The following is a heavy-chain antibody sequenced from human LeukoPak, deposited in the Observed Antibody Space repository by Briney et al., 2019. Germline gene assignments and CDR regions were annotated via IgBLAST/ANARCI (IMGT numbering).Heavy chain of an antibody. CDR1: GYTFTSYG. D-gene: IGHD3-9*01. CDR2: ISAYNGNT. V-gene: IGHV1-18*01. Sequence: ASVKVSCKASGYTFTSYGISWVRQAPGQGLEWMGWISAYNGNTNYAQKLQGRVTMTTDTSTSTAYMELRSLRSDDTAVYCCARILLRYFDWLLYPIGWFDPWGQGTLVTVSS. CDR3: ARILLRYFDWLLYPIGWFDP. J-gene: IGHJ5*02.